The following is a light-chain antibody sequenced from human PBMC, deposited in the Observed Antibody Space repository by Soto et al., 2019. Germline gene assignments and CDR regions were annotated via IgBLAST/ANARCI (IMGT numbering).Light chain of an antibody. CDR2: SAS. J-gene: IGKJ5*01. CDR3: QQANSFPMT. Sequence: IQMTQSPSSVSASVGDRVTITCRAGPNIGKYLAWYQQKPGKAPKLLIHSASILQGGVPSRFNGSGSGTEFTLTINSRQPEDSATYYCQQANSFPMTFGQGTRLEIK. CDR1: PNIGKY. V-gene: IGKV1-12*01.